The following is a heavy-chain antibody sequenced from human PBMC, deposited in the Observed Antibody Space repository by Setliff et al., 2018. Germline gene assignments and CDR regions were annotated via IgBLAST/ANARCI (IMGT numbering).Heavy chain of an antibody. CDR1: GGSISSGSYY. CDR2: IYTSGST. V-gene: IGHV4-61*09. CDR3: AREQSNYDFWSGYYGSYYYYMDV. D-gene: IGHD3-3*01. Sequence: PSETLSLTCTVSGGSISSGSYYWSWIRQPAGKGLEWIGHIYTSGSTNYNPSLKSRVTISVDTSKNQFSLNLSSVTAADTAVYYCAREQSNYDFWSGYYGSYYYYMDVWGKGTTVTVSS. J-gene: IGHJ6*03.